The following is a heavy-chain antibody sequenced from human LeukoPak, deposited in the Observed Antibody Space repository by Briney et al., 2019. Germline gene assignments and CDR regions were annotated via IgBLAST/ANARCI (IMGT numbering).Heavy chain of an antibody. CDR3: ARAGAVAGTYDAFDI. CDR1: GGTFSSYA. J-gene: IGHJ3*02. Sequence: SVKVSCKASGGTFSSYAISWVRQAPGQGLEWMGRIIPILGIANYAQKFQGRVTITAEKSTSTAYMELSSMRSEDTAVYYCARAGAVAGTYDAFDIWGQGTMVTVSS. D-gene: IGHD6-19*01. V-gene: IGHV1-69*04. CDR2: IIPILGIA.